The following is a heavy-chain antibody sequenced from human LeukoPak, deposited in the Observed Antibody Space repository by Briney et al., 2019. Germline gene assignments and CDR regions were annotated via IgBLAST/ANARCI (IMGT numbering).Heavy chain of an antibody. CDR2: INGDGSYT. J-gene: IGHJ4*02. D-gene: IGHD3-22*01. CDR1: GFIFSDYY. V-gene: IGHV3-11*05. Sequence: GGSLRLSCAASGFIFSDYYLSWFRQAPGKGLEWVSRINGDGSYTKNADSVKGRFTISRDNAKNSLYLQMNSLRAEDTAVYYCARDLFMIGLDYRGQGTLVTVSS. CDR3: ARDLFMIGLDY.